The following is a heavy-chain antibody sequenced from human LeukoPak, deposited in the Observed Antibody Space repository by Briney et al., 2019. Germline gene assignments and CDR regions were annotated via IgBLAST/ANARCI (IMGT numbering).Heavy chain of an antibody. Sequence: GTSVKVSRKASGFTFTSSAVQWVRQARGQRLEWIGWIVVGSGNTNYAQKFQERVTITRDMSTSTAYMELSSLRSEDTAVYYCAADYGSGSYVDFDYWGQGTLVTVSS. D-gene: IGHD3-10*01. CDR3: AADYGSGSYVDFDY. J-gene: IGHJ4*02. CDR2: IVVGSGNT. V-gene: IGHV1-58*01. CDR1: GFTFTSSA.